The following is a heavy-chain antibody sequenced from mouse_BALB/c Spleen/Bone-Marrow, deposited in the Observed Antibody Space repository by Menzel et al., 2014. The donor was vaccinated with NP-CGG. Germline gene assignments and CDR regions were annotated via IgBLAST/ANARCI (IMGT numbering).Heavy chain of an antibody. D-gene: IGHD2-4*01. CDR1: GFSLTNYG. J-gene: IGHJ2*01. Sequence: VQLVESGPGLVAPSQNLSITCTVSGFSLTNYGVHWIRQPPGKGLEWLGIIWAGGSTNCNSALMSRLSISKDNSKSQVFFKMNSLQTDDTAIYYCATYDYDGRFDYWGQGTTLTVSS. CDR3: ATYDYDGRFDY. V-gene: IGHV2-9*02. CDR2: IWAGGST.